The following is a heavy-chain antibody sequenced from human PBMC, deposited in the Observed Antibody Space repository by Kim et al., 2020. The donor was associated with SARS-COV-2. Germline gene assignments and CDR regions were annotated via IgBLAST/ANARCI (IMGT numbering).Heavy chain of an antibody. V-gene: IGHV3-64D*06. Sequence: GGRICYADSVKGRFTIARDNTKNAQYLQMSSQRAEDTAVYYCVNHVVVSVWGRGTLVTVSS. CDR3: VNHVVVSV. D-gene: IGHD2-21*01. CDR2: GGRI. J-gene: IGHJ4*01.